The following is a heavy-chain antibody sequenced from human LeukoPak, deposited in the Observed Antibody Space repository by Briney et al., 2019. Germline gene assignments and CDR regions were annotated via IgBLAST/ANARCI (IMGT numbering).Heavy chain of an antibody. Sequence: SETLSLTCAVYGGSFSGYYWSWIRQPPGKGLEWIGEINHSGSTNYNPSLKSRVTISVDTSKNQFSLKLSSVTAADTAVYYCARGNYWFDPWGQGTLVTVSS. CDR2: INHSGST. V-gene: IGHV4-34*01. CDR3: ARGNYWFDP. D-gene: IGHD1-20*01. J-gene: IGHJ5*02. CDR1: GGSFSGYY.